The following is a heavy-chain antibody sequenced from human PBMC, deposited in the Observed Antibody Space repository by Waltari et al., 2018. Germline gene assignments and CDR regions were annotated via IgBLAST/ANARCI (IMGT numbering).Heavy chain of an antibody. V-gene: IGHV3-23*01. CDR1: GFTFSSDV. J-gene: IGHJ6*02. CDR3: ARGSKDSGRDV. Sequence: EVQLLESGGRLVQPGGSLRLSCAASGFTFSSDVLIWGRQAPVKGLEWFSSIGSSGDTYYAGSVKGRFTISRDNSKNTLYLQMNSLRAEDTALYYCARGSKDSGRDVWGQGTTVTVSS. D-gene: IGHD1-26*01. CDR2: IGSSGDT.